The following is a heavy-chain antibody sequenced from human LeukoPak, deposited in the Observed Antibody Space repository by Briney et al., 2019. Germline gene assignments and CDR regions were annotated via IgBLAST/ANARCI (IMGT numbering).Heavy chain of an antibody. CDR2: IDSDGNT. V-gene: IGHV3-53*01. CDR1: GFTVNNNY. D-gene: IGHD3-3*01. CDR3: ARGLHDLWRGHMGY. Sequence: PGGSLRLSCAASGFTVNNNYMTWVRQAPGKGLDWVSVIDSDGNTYYADSVMGRFSISRDNSKNMVFLQMNSQRAEDTAVYYCARGLHDLWRGHMGYWGQGTLVTVSS. J-gene: IGHJ4*02.